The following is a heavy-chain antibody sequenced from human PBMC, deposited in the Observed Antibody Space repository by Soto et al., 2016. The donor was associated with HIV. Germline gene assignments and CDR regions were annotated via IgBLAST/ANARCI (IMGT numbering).Heavy chain of an antibody. Sequence: EVQLVETGGGLIQPGGSLRLSCAASGFTVSSNYMSWVRQAPGKGLEWVSVIYSGGSTYYADSVKGRFTISRDNSKNTLYLQMNSLRAEDTAVYYCASPYDSSGYYFGLDIWAKGQWSPSLQ. D-gene: IGHD3-22*01. J-gene: IGHJ3*02. CDR2: IYSGGST. CDR3: ASPYDSSGYYFGLDI. CDR1: GFTVSSNY. V-gene: IGHV3-53*02.